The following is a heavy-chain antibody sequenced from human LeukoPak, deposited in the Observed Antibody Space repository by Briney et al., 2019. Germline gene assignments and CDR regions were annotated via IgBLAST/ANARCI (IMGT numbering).Heavy chain of an antibody. CDR1: GFTFRNYW. CDR3: ACEKGTHYYSSGSYAFDI. CDR2: INRDGSIT. D-gene: IGHD3-10*01. Sequence: PGGSLRLSCAASGFTFRNYWMHWVRQAPGEGLVWVSRINRDGSITNYADSVKGRFTISRDNFKNTPYLQMNSLRAENTAGYACACEKGTHYYSSGSYAFDIWGRGTMVTVSS. V-gene: IGHV3-74*01. J-gene: IGHJ3*02.